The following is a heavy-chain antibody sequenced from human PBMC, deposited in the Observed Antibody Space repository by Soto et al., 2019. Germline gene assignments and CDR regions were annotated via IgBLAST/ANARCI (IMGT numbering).Heavy chain of an antibody. D-gene: IGHD3-16*01. CDR1: GYTFTTYW. CDR3: PRRPGVMVTFDY. CDR2: IYPSDSDT. V-gene: IGHV5-51*01. J-gene: IGHJ4*02. Sequence: GESLKISCKTSGYTFTTYWVGWVRQRPGEGLEWMGIIYPSDSDTRYSPSFQGHVMFSVDKSLETAYLEWSSLKTSDTAVYFCPRRPGVMVTFDYWGQGTQVTVSS.